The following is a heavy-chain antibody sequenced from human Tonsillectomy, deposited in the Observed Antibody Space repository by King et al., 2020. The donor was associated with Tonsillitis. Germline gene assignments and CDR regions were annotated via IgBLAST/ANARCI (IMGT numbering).Heavy chain of an antibody. J-gene: IGHJ5*02. V-gene: IGHV4-31*01. Sequence: QLQLQESGPGLVKPSQTLSLTCSVSGGSISSDGYYWSWIRHFPGKGLEWIGNIYYSGVTYYNPSLKSLITISLDTSENQFSPKPSSVTAAATAVYYCARGKIFGVVVSWFDPWGQGTLVTVSS. CDR1: GGSISSDGYY. D-gene: IGHD3-3*01. CDR3: ARGKIFGVVVSWFDP. CDR2: IYYSGVT.